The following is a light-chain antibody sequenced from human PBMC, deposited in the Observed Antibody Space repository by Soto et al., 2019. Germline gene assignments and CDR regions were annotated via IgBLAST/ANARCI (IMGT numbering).Light chain of an antibody. CDR2: DAS. V-gene: IGKV1-5*01. CDR3: QQYNTYPLT. J-gene: IGKJ4*01. Sequence: DIQMTQSPSTLSASVVDRVSMTCRASQSISTWLAWYQQKPGKAPQVLIYDASNLESGVPSRFGGSGSGTEFTLTISSLQPDDFATYYSQQYNTYPLTFGGGTKVDIK. CDR1: QSISTW.